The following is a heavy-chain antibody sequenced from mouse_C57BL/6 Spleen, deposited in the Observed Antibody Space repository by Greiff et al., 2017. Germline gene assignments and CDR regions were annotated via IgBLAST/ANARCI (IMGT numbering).Heavy chain of an antibody. J-gene: IGHJ2*01. V-gene: IGHV1-52*01. CDR1: GYTFTSYW. CDR2: IDPSDSET. CDR3: ARWYYGSSSYFDY. D-gene: IGHD1-1*01. Sequence: QVQLKQPGAELVRPGSSVKLSCKASGYTFTSYWMHLVKQRPIQGLEWIGNIDPSDSETHYNQKFKDKATLTVDKSSSTAYMQLSSLTSEDSAVYYCARWYYGSSSYFDYWGQGTTLTVSS.